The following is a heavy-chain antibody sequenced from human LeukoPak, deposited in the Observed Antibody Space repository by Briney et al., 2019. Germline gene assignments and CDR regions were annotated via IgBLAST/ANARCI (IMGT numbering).Heavy chain of an antibody. J-gene: IGHJ4*02. V-gene: IGHV3-7*01. D-gene: IGHD3-22*01. Sequence: GGSLRLSCAASGFTFSSYWMSWVRQAPGKGLEWVANIKQDGSEKYYVDSLKGRFTISRDNTKNSLYLQMNSLRAVDTAVYFCARNGGRMVYHDSSGYSDHWGQGTLVTVSS. CDR3: ARNGGRMVYHDSSGYSDH. CDR2: IKQDGSEK. CDR1: GFTFSSYW.